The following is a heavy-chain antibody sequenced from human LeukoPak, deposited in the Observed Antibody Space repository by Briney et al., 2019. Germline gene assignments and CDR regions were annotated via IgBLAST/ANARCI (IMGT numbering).Heavy chain of an antibody. Sequence: GESLKISCKHSEYSFPNYCIGWVRQMPGKGLEWMGIIYPDDSDTRYSPSFQGQVTISADKSISTAYLQWSSLKASDTAMYYCAIGRGGQQLGDYWGQGALVTVSS. V-gene: IGHV5-51*01. CDR1: EYSFPNYC. D-gene: IGHD6-13*01. CDR2: IYPDDSDT. CDR3: AIGRGGQQLGDY. J-gene: IGHJ4*02.